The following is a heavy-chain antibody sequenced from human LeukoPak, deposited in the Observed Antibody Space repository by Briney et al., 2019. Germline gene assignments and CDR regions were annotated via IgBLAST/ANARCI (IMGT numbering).Heavy chain of an antibody. D-gene: IGHD3-22*01. V-gene: IGHV3-21*01. CDR1: GFTFRNYN. CDR2: ISSSSSYI. CDR3: ARDSHYYDSSPGGY. Sequence: GGSLRLSCAASGFTFRNYNMNWVRQAPGKGLEWVSSISSSSSYIYYADSVKGRFTISRDNAKNSLYLQMNSLRAEDTAVYYCARDSHYYDSSPGGYWGQGTLVTVSS. J-gene: IGHJ4*02.